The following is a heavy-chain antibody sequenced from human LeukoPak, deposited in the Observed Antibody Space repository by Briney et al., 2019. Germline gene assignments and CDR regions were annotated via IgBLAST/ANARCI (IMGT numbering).Heavy chain of an antibody. CDR3: ARGEVVAATFNWFDP. D-gene: IGHD2-15*01. V-gene: IGHV3-23*01. CDR1: GFTFDDYA. Sequence: QPGGSLRLSCAASGFTFDDYAMHWVRQAPGKGLEWVSAISGSGGSTYYADSVKGRFTISRDNSKNTLYLQMNSLRAEDTAVYYCARGEVVAATFNWFDPWGQGTLVTVSS. J-gene: IGHJ5*02. CDR2: ISGSGGST.